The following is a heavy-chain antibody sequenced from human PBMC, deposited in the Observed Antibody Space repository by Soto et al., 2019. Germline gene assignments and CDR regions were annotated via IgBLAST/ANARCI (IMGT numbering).Heavy chain of an antibody. CDR1: GFRFNSYS. CDR2: IDARSNYI. J-gene: IGHJ4*02. D-gene: IGHD1-26*01. Sequence: EVQLVESGGGLVKPGGSRRVSGEASGFRFNSYSMNWVRQAPQKGLEWVSLIDARSNYIYYADSVKGRFTISRDNARNSLYLQMDSLRVEDTAVYYCVRENEMAGATSAFEYWGQGTPVTVSS. CDR3: VRENEMAGATSAFEY. V-gene: IGHV3-21*02.